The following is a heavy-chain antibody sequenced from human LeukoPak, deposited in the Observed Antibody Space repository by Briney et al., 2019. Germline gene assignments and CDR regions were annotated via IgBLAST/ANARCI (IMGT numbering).Heavy chain of an antibody. Sequence: SETLPLTCTVSGGSVSSGSYYWSWIRQPPGKGLEWIGYIYYSGSTNYNPSLKSRVTISVDTSKNQFSLKLSSVTAADTAVYYCARARYCGGDCYSATDLDYWGQGTLVTVSS. CDR1: GGSVSSGSYY. J-gene: IGHJ4*02. D-gene: IGHD2-21*02. CDR3: ARARYCGGDCYSATDLDY. V-gene: IGHV4-61*01. CDR2: IYYSGST.